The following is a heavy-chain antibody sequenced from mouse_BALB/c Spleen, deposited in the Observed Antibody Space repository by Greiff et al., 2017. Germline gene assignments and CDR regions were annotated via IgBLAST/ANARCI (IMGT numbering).Heavy chain of an antibody. Sequence: VKLVESGPGLVQPSQSLSITCTVSGFSLTSYGVHWVRQSPGKGLEWLGVIWSGGSTDYNAAFISRLSISKDNSKSQVFFKMNSLQANDTAIYYCARRFITTVPYAMDYWGQGTSVTVSS. J-gene: IGHJ4*01. CDR2: IWSGGST. CDR3: ARRFITTVPYAMDY. V-gene: IGHV2-2*02. D-gene: IGHD1-1*01. CDR1: GFSLTSYG.